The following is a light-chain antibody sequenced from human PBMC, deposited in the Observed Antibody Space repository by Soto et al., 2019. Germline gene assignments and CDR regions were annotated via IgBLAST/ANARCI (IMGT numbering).Light chain of an antibody. CDR1: XXXXXNY. CDR3: QQYGSSPGT. J-gene: IGKJ2*01. Sequence: EIVXTQSPXTXXLSPGXXAXXXXXXXXXXXXNYLGWYQQKPGPAPRLVIYSASSRPAGIPDRFSGSGSGTDFTLTISRLEPEDFAVYYCQQYGSSPGTFGQGTKLEI. CDR2: SAS. V-gene: IGKV3-20*01.